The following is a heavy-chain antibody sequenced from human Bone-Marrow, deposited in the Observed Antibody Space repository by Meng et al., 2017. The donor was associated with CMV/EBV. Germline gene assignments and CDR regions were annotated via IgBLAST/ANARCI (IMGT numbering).Heavy chain of an antibody. CDR1: GFTFSSYS. CDR3: ARDKPQWTNYYYGMDV. CDR2: ISSSSTI. D-gene: IGHD1-14*01. Sequence: GGSLRLSCAASGFTFSSYSMNWVRQAPGKGLEWVSYISSSSTIYYADSVKGRFTISRDNAKNSLYLQMNSLRAEDTAVYYCARDKPQWTNYYYGMDVWGQGTTVTVSS. J-gene: IGHJ6*02. V-gene: IGHV3-48*04.